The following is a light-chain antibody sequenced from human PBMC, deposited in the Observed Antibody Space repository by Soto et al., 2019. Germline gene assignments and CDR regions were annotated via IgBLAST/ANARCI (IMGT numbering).Light chain of an antibody. CDR2: KGT. J-gene: IGLJ1*01. Sequence: QSVLAQPASVSGSPGQSITISCTGTSSDVGAYNSVSWYQQHPHRAPQVILYKGTQRPSGVSNRFSGSTSGNAASLTISALQSDDEADYFCCSSAPESTYVFGTGTRSPS. CDR1: SSDVGAYNS. CDR3: CSSAPESTYV. V-gene: IGLV2-23*01.